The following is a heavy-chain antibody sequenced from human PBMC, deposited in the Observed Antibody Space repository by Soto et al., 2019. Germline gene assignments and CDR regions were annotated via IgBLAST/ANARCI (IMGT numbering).Heavy chain of an antibody. D-gene: IGHD3-10*01. CDR2: IKEDGSEK. CDR3: AIGGGQIYYKGLDV. V-gene: IGHV3-7*03. CDR1: GFTFGDFW. Sequence: GGSLRLSCAASGFTFGDFWMNWVRQAPGKGLEWVANIKEDGSEKYFLDSVKGRFTISRDNPKNSLYLQMNSLRPEDAAVYYCAIGGGQIYYKGLDVWGQGTTVTVSS. J-gene: IGHJ6*02.